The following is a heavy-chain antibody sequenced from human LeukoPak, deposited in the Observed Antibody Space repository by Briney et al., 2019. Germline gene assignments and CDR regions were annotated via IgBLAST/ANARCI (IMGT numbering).Heavy chain of an antibody. V-gene: IGHV3-33*01. D-gene: IGHD6-13*01. Sequence: PGGSLRLSCAASGFTFSSYGMHWVRQAPGKGLEWVAVIWYDGSNKYYADSVKGRFTISRDNSKNTLYLQMNSLRVEDTAVYYCARDLMSIAAGYYYYYGMDVWGQGTTVTVSS. CDR1: GFTFSSYG. CDR3: ARDLMSIAAGYYYYYGMDV. J-gene: IGHJ6*02. CDR2: IWYDGSNK.